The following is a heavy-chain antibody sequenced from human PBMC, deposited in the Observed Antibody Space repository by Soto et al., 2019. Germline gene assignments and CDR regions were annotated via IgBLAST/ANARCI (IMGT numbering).Heavy chain of an antibody. V-gene: IGHV3-7*01. Sequence: PGGPLRLSFAASGFTFSSYWMSWVRQAPGKGLEWLDNIKQDGRETYYVDSVKGRFTISTDNATNSLYLQMNSLRAEDTAVYYCARDPNIVLVPAALRSYYYYYGMDVWGQGPTATVSS. CDR3: ARDPNIVLVPAALRSYYYYYGMDV. J-gene: IGHJ6*02. D-gene: IGHD2-2*01. CDR2: IKQDGRET. CDR1: GFTFSSYW.